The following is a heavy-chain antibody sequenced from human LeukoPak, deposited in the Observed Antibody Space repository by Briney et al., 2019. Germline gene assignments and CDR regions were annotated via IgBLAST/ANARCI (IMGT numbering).Heavy chain of an antibody. CDR3: TRDRYDDYVWGSYRYYDY. CDR2: IRSKTYGGTT. Sequence: SLRLSCTASGFTFGDYAMSWVRQAPGKGLEWVGFIRSKTYGGTTEYAASVKGRFTISRDNSKSIAYLQMNSLKTEDTAMYYCTRDRYDDYVWGSYRYYDYWGQGTPVTVSS. V-gene: IGHV3-49*04. CDR1: GFTFGDYA. D-gene: IGHD3-16*02. J-gene: IGHJ4*02.